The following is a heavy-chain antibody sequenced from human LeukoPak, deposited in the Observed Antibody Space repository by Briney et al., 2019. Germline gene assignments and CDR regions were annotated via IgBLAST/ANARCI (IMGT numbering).Heavy chain of an antibody. D-gene: IGHD5-18*01. CDR1: GYTFTGYY. CDR3: ARELASVDTASYYMDV. J-gene: IGHJ6*03. Sequence: ASVKVSCKASGYTFTGYYMHWVRQAPGQGLEWMGWINPNSGGTNYAQKFQGRVTMTRGTSISTAYMELSRLRSDDTAVYYCARELASVDTASYYMDVWGKGTTVTVSS. CDR2: INPNSGGT. V-gene: IGHV1-2*02.